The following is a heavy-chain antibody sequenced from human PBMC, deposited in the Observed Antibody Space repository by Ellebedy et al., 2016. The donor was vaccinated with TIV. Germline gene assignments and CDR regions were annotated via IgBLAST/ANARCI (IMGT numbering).Heavy chain of an antibody. Sequence: PGGSLRLSCAASGFIFSNHWMYWVRQAPGKGPVWVSRISPDGNDTYYEDSVRGRFTISRDNGKNTLYVQMRSLRVEDTAVYYCVRGSRGWNGIDYWGQGILLTVSS. CDR1: GFIFSNHW. D-gene: IGHD6-19*01. J-gene: IGHJ4*02. CDR3: VRGSRGWNGIDY. CDR2: ISPDGNDT. V-gene: IGHV3-74*01.